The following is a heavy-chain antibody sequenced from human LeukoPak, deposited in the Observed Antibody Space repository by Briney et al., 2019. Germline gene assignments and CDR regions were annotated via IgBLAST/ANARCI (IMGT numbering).Heavy chain of an antibody. D-gene: IGHD1-26*01. CDR2: IWYDGSNK. V-gene: IGHV3-33*01. J-gene: IGHJ4*02. CDR1: GFTFSSYG. Sequence: GGSLRLSCAASGFTFSSYGMHWVRQAPGKGLEWVAVIWYDGSNKYYADSVKGRFTISRDNSKNTLYLQMNSLRAEDTAVYYCARGGCELLESLDYWGQGTLVTVSS. CDR3: ARGGCELLESLDY.